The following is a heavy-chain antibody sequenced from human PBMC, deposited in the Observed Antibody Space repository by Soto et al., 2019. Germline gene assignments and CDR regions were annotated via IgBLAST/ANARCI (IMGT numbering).Heavy chain of an antibody. J-gene: IGHJ5*02. CDR2: ISGSGGST. Sequence: LQLSCAASGFTFSSYAMSLVRQAPGKGLEWVSAISGSGGSTYYADSVKGRFTISRDNSKNTLYLQMNSLRAEDTDVYYCAKNRGLDLRVWFHPRGQGTPATVAS. CDR3: AKNRGLDLRVWFHP. D-gene: IGHD1-7*01. V-gene: IGHV3-23*01. CDR1: GFTFSSYA.